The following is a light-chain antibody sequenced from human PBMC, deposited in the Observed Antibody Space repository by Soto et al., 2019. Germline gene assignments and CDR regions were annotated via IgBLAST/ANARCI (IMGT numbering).Light chain of an antibody. CDR2: DAS. CDR3: QQYNSYWT. V-gene: IGKV1-5*01. CDR1: QSISSW. Sequence: DIQMTQSPATLSASVGDRVTITCRASQSISSWLAWYQQKPGKAPKLLIYDASSFDSGVPSRFSGSGAGTEFTRTISSLQPDDFATYYCQQYNSYWTFGQGTKVEIK. J-gene: IGKJ1*01.